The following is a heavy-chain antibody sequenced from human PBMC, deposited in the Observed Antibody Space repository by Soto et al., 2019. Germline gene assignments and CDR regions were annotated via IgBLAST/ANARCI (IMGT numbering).Heavy chain of an antibody. V-gene: IGHV3-21*01. CDR2: ISSGHGDI. Sequence: DVQLVESGGGLVKPGGSLTLSCAASGFTFISYSLSWVRQAPGKGLEWVSSISSGHGDIYYADSVKGRFIGSRDNAKNLLFLQMNNLRVEDTAVYYCALLTSGLYGDFDFLGQGTLVTVSS. CDR1: GFTFISYS. J-gene: IGHJ4*02. CDR3: ALLTSGLYGDFDF. D-gene: IGHD2-8*01.